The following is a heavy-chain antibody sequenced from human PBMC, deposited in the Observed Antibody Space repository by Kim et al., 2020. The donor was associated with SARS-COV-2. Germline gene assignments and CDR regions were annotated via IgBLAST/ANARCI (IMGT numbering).Heavy chain of an antibody. CDR3: ARNRSSWGLDY. Sequence: YADSVKGRFTISRDNSKNTLYLQMNSLRAEDTAVYYCARNRSSWGLDYWGQGTLVTVST. J-gene: IGHJ4*02. V-gene: IGHV3-23*03. D-gene: IGHD6-13*01.